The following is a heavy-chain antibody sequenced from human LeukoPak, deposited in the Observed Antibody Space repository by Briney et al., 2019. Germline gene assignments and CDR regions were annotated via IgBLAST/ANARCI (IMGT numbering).Heavy chain of an antibody. CDR2: IYHTGST. CDR1: GASITSGNW. V-gene: IGHV4-4*02. J-gene: IGHJ4*02. Sequence: SETLSLTCAVSGASITSGNWWIWVRQPPGKGLEWIGEIYHTGSTNYNPSLKSRVTISVDTSKNQFSLKLSSVTAADTAVYYCASEYSGYAYFDYWGQGTLVTVSS. CDR3: ASEYSGYAYFDY. D-gene: IGHD5-12*01.